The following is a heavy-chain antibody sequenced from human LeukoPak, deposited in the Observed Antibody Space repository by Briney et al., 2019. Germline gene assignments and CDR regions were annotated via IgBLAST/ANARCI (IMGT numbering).Heavy chain of an antibody. D-gene: IGHD3-16*01. V-gene: IGHV1-69*04. J-gene: IGHJ4*02. CDR3: ARDSGPGGEPDY. CDR1: GGTFSSYA. CDR2: IIPILGIA. Sequence: RGASVKVSCKASGGTFSSYAISWVRQAPGQGLEWMGRIIPILGIANYAQKFQGRVTITADKSTSTAYMELSSLRSEDTAVYYCARDSGPGGEPDYWGQGTLVTVSS.